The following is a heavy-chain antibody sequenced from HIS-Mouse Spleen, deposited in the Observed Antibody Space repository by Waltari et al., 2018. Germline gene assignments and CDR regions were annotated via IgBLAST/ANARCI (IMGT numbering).Heavy chain of an antibody. CDR2: ISSSSSYI. CDR3: ARRLLTGDAFDI. V-gene: IGHV3-21*01. Sequence: EVQLVQSGGGLVTPGGSLRLSCAASGFTFSGYSMNWVRQAPGKGLEWVSSISSSSSYIYYADSVKGRFTISRDNAKNSLYLQMNSLRAEDTAVYYCARRLLTGDAFDIWGQGTMVTVSS. J-gene: IGHJ3*02. CDR1: GFTFSGYS. D-gene: IGHD7-27*01.